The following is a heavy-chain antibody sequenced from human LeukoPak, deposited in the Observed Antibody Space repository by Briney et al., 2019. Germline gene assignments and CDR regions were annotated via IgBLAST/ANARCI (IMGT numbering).Heavy chain of an antibody. D-gene: IGHD5-24*01. V-gene: IGHV1-46*01. CDR2: INPSGGSS. Sequence: GASVKVSCKASGYTFTSYSMHWVRQAPGQGLEWLGFINPSGGSSNYAQKFPGRITLTRDTSTSTVYMELNSLRSEDTALYYCARGNPSMATLDYWGQGTLITVSS. CDR3: ARGNPSMATLDY. CDR1: GYTFTSYS. J-gene: IGHJ4*02.